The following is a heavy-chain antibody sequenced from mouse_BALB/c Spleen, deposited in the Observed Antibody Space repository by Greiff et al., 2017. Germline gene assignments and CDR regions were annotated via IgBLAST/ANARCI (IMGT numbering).Heavy chain of an antibody. CDR1: GYTFTSYW. Sequence: QVQLQHPGAELVKPGASVKLSCKASGYTFTSYWMHWVKQRPGQGLEWIGEINPSNGRTNYNEKFKSKATLTVDKSSSTAYMQLSSLTSEDSAVYYCARKDPSIYYGYWYFDVWGEGTTVTVSA. CDR3: ARKDPSIYYGYWYFDV. J-gene: IGHJ1*01. CDR2: INPSNGRT. D-gene: IGHD2-1*01. V-gene: IGHV1S81*02.